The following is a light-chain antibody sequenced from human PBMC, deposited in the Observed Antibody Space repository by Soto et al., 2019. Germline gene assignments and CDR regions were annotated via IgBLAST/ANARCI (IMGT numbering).Light chain of an antibody. CDR1: QSVSSSY. V-gene: IGKV3-20*01. Sequence: EIVLTQSPGTLSLSPGERATLSCRASQSVSSSYLAWYQQKPGQAPRLLIHGASSRATGIPDRFSGSGSGTDFTLTISRLEPEDFATYYCQHYNSYSEAFGQGTKVELK. CDR2: GAS. CDR3: QHYNSYSEA. J-gene: IGKJ1*01.